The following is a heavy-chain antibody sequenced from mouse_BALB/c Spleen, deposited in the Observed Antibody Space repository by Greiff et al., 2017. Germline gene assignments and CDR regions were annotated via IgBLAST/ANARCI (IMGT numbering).Heavy chain of an antibody. CDR3: TRSGRAPYYAMDY. V-gene: IGHV1-15*01. D-gene: IGHD3-1*01. CDR1: GYTFTDYE. J-gene: IGHJ4*01. Sequence: QVQLQQSGAELVRPGASVTLSCKASGYTFTDYEMHWVKQTPVHGLEWIGAIDPETGGTAYNQKFKGKATLTADKSSSTAYMELRSLTSEDSAVYYCTRSGRAPYYAMDYWGQGTSVTVSS. CDR2: IDPETGGT.